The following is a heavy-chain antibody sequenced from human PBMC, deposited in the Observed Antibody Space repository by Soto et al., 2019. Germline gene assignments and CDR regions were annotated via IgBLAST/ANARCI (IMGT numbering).Heavy chain of an antibody. CDR1: GYTFTSYG. Sequence: ASVKVSCKASGYTFTSYGISWVRQAPGQGLEWMGWISAYNGNTNYAQKLQGRVTMTTDTSTSTAYMELRSLRSDDTAVYYCAKDWVIVVVTEDAFDIWGQGTMVTVSS. V-gene: IGHV1-18*04. D-gene: IGHD2-21*02. J-gene: IGHJ3*02. CDR3: AKDWVIVVVTEDAFDI. CDR2: ISAYNGNT.